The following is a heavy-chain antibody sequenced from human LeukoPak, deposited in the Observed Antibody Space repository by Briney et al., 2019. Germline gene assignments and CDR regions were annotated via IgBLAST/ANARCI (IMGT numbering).Heavy chain of an antibody. CDR1: GGSISSGDYY. CDR3: ARGVGATTFDY. D-gene: IGHD1-26*01. CDR2: IHYSGST. Sequence: PSETLSLTCTVSGGSISSGDYYWSWIRQPPGKGLEWIGYIHYSGSTYYNPSLKSRVTISVDTSKNQFSLKLSSVTAADTAVYYCARGVGATTFDYWGQGTLVTVSS. V-gene: IGHV4-30-4*01. J-gene: IGHJ4*02.